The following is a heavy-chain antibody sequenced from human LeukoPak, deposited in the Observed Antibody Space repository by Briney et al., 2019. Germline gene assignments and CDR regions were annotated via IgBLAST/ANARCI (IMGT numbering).Heavy chain of an antibody. D-gene: IGHD1-26*01. J-gene: IGHJ3*02. CDR2: INTNTGNP. CDR3: ARDPPRSHGAFDI. Sequence: GASVKVSCKASGYTFTSYYMHWVRQAPGQGLEWMGWINTNTGNPTYAQGFAGRFVFSLDTSVSTAYLQISSLEAEDTAVYYCARDPPRSHGAFDIWGQGTMVIVSS. CDR1: GYTFTSYY. V-gene: IGHV7-4-1*02.